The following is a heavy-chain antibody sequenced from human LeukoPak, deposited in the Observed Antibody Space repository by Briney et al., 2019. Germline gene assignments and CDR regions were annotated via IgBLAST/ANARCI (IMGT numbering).Heavy chain of an antibody. V-gene: IGHV3-23*01. CDR1: GFTFSSYA. J-gene: IGHJ4*02. CDR2: ISGSGGST. D-gene: IGHD3-10*01. CDR3: AKVRTPRYYGSGSYGY. Sequence: GGSLRLSCAASGFTFSSYAMSWVRQAPGKGLEWVSAISGSGGSTYYADSVKGRFTISRDNSKNTLYLQMDSLRAEDTAVYYCAKVRTPRYYGSGSYGYWGQGTLVTVSS.